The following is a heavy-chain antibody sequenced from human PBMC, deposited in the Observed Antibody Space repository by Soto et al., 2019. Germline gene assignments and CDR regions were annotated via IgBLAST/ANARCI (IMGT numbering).Heavy chain of an antibody. CDR2: IYYSGST. V-gene: IGHV4-30-4*01. D-gene: IGHD1-1*01. CDR3: ATIKRGINRLDY. CDR1: GGSISSGDYY. J-gene: IGHJ4*02. Sequence: QVQLQESGPGLVKPSQTLSLTCTVSGGSISSGDYYWSWIRQPPGKGLEWIGYIYYSGSTYYNPSLKSRVTISVDTSKNHVSLKLSSVTAADTAVYYCATIKRGINRLDYWGQGTLVTVSS.